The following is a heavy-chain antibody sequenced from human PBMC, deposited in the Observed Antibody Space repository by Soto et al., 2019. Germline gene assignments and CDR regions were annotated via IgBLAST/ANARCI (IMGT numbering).Heavy chain of an antibody. CDR1: GGSISGSY. V-gene: IGHV4-59*01. CDR2: VYYTGST. Sequence: SETLPLTCSVSGGSISGSYWSWIRQSPGKGLEWLGYVYYTGSTNYSPSLRSRVSISVDTSKNEFSLRLSSVTAADTAVYFCARSVAVPGAHIDYWGQGTQVTVSS. D-gene: IGHD6-19*01. CDR3: ARSVAVPGAHIDY. J-gene: IGHJ4*02.